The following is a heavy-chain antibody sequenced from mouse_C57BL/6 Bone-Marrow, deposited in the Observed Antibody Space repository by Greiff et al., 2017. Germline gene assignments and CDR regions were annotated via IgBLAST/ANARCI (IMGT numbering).Heavy chain of an antibody. Sequence: VQLQQSGPELVKPGASVKISCKASGYSFTDYNMNWVKQSNGKSLEWIGVINPNYGTTSYNQKFKGKATLTVAQSSSTAYMQRNSLSSGYTSVYYCARGDYDGGNYFDYWGQGTTLTVSS. CDR2: INPNYGTT. V-gene: IGHV1-39*01. J-gene: IGHJ2*01. D-gene: IGHD2-4*01. CDR1: GYSFTDYN. CDR3: ARGDYDGGNYFDY.